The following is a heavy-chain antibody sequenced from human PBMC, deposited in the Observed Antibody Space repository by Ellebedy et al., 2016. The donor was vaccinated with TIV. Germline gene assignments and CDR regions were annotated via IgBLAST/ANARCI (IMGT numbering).Heavy chain of an antibody. CDR2: ISGSGGST. D-gene: IGHD2-8*01. CDR1: GFTFSSYA. Sequence: GESLKISXAASGFTFSSYAMSWVRQAPGKGLEWVSAISGSGGSTYYADSVKGRFTISRDNSKNTLYLQMNSLRAEDTAVYYCASLMGQRNYYYYGMDVWGQGTTVTVSS. J-gene: IGHJ6*02. CDR3: ASLMGQRNYYYYGMDV. V-gene: IGHV3-23*01.